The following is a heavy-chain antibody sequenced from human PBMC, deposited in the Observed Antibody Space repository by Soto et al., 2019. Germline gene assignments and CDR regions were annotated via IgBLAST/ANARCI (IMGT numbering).Heavy chain of an antibody. CDR3: ARDSKLHYGMDF. D-gene: IGHD2-15*01. J-gene: IGHJ6*02. CDR1: GYTFTSYG. V-gene: IGHV1-18*01. CDR2: ISAYNGNA. Sequence: ASVKVSCKASGYTFTSYGISWVRQAPGQGLEWMGWISAYNGNANYAQKLQGRVTITTDESTSTAYMELSSLRSEDTAVYYCARDSKLHYGMDFWGPGTTVTVFS.